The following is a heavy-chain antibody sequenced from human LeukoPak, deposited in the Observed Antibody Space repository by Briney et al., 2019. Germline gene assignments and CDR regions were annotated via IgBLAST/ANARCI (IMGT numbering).Heavy chain of an antibody. CDR2: IRQDGGET. D-gene: IGHD3-22*01. Sequence: PGGSLRLSRAASGFTFSSFWMTWVRQAPGKGLEWVANIRQDGGETYYVDSVKGRFTISRDNAKTSLYLQMTSLRAEDAAVYYCARRYHFDSSGLHWRSPFDIWGQGTMVAVSS. V-gene: IGHV3-7*01. CDR3: ARRYHFDSSGLHWRSPFDI. J-gene: IGHJ3*02. CDR1: GFTFSSFW.